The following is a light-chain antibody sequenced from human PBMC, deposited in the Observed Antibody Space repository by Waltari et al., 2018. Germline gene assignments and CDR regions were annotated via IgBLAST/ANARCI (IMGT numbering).Light chain of an antibody. CDR2: KIS. CDR1: QSLVHSDGNTY. V-gene: IGKV2-24*01. J-gene: IGKJ1*01. Sequence: DIVMTQTPLSSPVTLGQPASISCRSSQSLVHSDGNTYLSWLQQRLGQPQRLLIYKISIRFSEVPDRFSGSCAGTDFTLKISRVEAKDVGVYYCMQATQFPWTFGQGTKVEIK. CDR3: MQATQFPWT.